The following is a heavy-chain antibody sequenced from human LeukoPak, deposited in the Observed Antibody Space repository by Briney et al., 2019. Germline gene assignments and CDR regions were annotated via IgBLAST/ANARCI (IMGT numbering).Heavy chain of an antibody. J-gene: IGHJ4*02. CDR1: GFTFSSYS. D-gene: IGHD2-2*01. CDR2: ISSSSSTI. V-gene: IGHV3-48*01. Sequence: GGSLRLSCAASGFTFSSYSMNWVRQAPGKGLEWVSYISSSSSTIYYADSVKGRFTISRDNAKNSLYLQMNSLRAEDTAVYYCARGLGYCSSTSCALSDYWGQGTLVTVSS. CDR3: ARGLGYCSSTSCALSDY.